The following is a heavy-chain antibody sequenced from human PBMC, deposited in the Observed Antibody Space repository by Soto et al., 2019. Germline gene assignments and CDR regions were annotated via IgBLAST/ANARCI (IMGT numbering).Heavy chain of an antibody. D-gene: IGHD3-22*01. CDR3: ARGDHRVVVITNAFDI. V-gene: IGHV1-69*13. CDR2: IIPIFGTA. Sequence: SVKVSCKASGGTFSSYAISWVRQASGQGLEWMGGIIPIFGTANYAQKFQGRVTITADESTSTAYMGLSSLRSEDTAVYYCARGDHRVVVITNAFDIWGQGTMVTVS. J-gene: IGHJ3*02. CDR1: GGTFSSYA.